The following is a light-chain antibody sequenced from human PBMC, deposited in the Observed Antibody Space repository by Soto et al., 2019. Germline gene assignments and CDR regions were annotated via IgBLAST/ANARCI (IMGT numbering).Light chain of an antibody. V-gene: IGKV3-11*01. CDR1: QSFRGL. CDR2: DAY. J-gene: IGKJ2*01. CDR3: QQRSNWQYT. Sequence: EVVLTQSPVTLSLSPGERATLSCRASQSFRGLLAWYQQKPGQAPRLLIYDAYNRATGIPPRFSGSGSGTDFTLTISSLEPEDFAVYYCQQRSNWQYTFGQGTKLEIK.